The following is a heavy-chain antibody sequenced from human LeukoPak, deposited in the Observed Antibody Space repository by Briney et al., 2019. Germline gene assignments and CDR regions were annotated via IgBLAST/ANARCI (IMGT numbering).Heavy chain of an antibody. J-gene: IGHJ4*02. CDR3: VRMVSGDY. D-gene: IGHD2-8*01. CDR1: GFTFSNYD. V-gene: IGHV3-23*01. CDR2: ISASGGHT. Sequence: GGSLRLSCAPSGFTFSNYDFNWVRPTPGKGLEWLSTISASGGHTYYADSVRGRFTISRDNSKNTLSLQMNSLRAEDTAVYYCVRMVSGDYWGQGTLVTVSS.